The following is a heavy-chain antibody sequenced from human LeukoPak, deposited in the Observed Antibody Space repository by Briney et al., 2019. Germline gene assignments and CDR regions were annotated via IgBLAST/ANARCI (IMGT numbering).Heavy chain of an antibody. Sequence: GESPKISCKGSGYSFTSYWIGWVRQMPGKGLEWMGIIYPGDSDTRYSPSFQGQVTISADKSISTAYLQWSSLKASDTAMYYCASSNDYGDYVPDYWGQGTLVTVSS. D-gene: IGHD4-17*01. CDR3: ASSNDYGDYVPDY. CDR2: IYPGDSDT. J-gene: IGHJ4*02. CDR1: GYSFTSYW. V-gene: IGHV5-51*01.